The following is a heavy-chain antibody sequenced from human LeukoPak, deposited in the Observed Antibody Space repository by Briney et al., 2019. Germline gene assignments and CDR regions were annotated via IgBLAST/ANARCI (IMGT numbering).Heavy chain of an antibody. D-gene: IGHD3-10*01. CDR1: GYTFTGYY. CDR2: ISAYNGNT. CDR3: ARDNPFYYYGSGSYYNAFDY. V-gene: IGHV1-18*04. Sequence: ASVKVSCKASGYTFTGYYMHWVRQAPGQGLEWMGWISAYNGNTNYAQKLQGRVTMTTDTSTSTAYMELRSLRSDDTAVYYCARDNPFYYYGSGSYYNAFDYWGQGTLVTVSS. J-gene: IGHJ4*02.